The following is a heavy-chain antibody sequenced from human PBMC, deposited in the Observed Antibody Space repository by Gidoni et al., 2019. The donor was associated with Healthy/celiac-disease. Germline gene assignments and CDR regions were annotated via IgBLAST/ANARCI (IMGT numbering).Heavy chain of an antibody. V-gene: IGHV1-58*01. CDR2: IVVGSGNT. Sequence: QMQLVQSGPEVKKPGTSVKVSCKASGFTFTSSAVQWVRQARGQRLEWIGWIVVGSGNTNYAQKFQERVTITRDMSTSTAYMELSSLRSEDTAVYYCAADHGVGATTLAAWGQGTLVTVSS. CDR3: AADHGVGATTLAA. J-gene: IGHJ4*02. CDR1: GFTFTSSA. D-gene: IGHD1-26*01.